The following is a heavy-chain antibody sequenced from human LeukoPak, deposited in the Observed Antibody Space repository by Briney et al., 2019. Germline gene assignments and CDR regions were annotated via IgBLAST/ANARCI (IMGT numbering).Heavy chain of an antibody. CDR2: INPNSGGT. Sequence: AGSVKVSCKASGYTFTGYYMHWVRQAPGQGLEWMGWINPNSGGTNYAQKFQGRVTMTRDTSISTAYMELSRLRSDDTAVYYCAREGETYSSKGGYDYWGQGTLVTVSS. V-gene: IGHV1-2*02. CDR1: GYTFTGYY. J-gene: IGHJ4*02. CDR3: AREGETYSSKGGYDY. D-gene: IGHD6-13*01.